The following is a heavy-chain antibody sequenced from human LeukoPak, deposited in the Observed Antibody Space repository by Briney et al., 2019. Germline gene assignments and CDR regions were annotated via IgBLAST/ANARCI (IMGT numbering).Heavy chain of an antibody. CDR1: GFTFSNAW. CDR3: TTDRRWPDY. J-gene: IGHJ4*02. CDR2: IKSKTDGRTT. Sequence: GGSLRLSCAASGFTFSNAWMSWVRQAPGKGLEWVGRIKSKTDGRTTDYAAPVKGRFTISRDDSKNTLYLQMNSLKTEDTAVYYCTTDRRWPDYWGQGTLVTVSS. D-gene: IGHD4-23*01. V-gene: IGHV3-15*01.